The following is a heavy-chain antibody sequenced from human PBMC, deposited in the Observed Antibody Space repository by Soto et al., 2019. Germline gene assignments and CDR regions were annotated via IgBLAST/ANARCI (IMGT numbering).Heavy chain of an antibody. D-gene: IGHD3-22*01. CDR3: ARVLAMYYYDSSGHAHFDY. CDR2: INHSGST. J-gene: IGHJ4*02. CDR1: GGSFSGYY. Sequence: TLSLTCAVYGGSFSGYYWSWIRQPPGKGLEWIGEINHSGSTNYNPSLKSRVTISVDTSKNQFSLKLSSVTAADTAVYYCARVLAMYYYDSSGHAHFDYWGQGTLVTVSS. V-gene: IGHV4-34*01.